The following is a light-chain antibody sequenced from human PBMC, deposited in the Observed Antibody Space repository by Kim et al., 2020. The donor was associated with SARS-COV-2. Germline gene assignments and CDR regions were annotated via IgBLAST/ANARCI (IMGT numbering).Light chain of an antibody. CDR1: RSNIGSQY. Sequence: GQTVTIACYGSRSNIGSQYIYWYRQLPGTAPKPLIWSNSQRPSGVPDRFSGSKSGTSASLAISGLRSEDEADYYCATWDDSLSAVVFGGGTQLTVL. J-gene: IGLJ2*01. V-gene: IGLV1-47*02. CDR3: ATWDDSLSAVV. CDR2: SNS.